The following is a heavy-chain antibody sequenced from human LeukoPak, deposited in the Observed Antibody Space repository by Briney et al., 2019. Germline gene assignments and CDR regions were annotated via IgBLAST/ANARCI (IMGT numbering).Heavy chain of an antibody. Sequence: GGPLRFSCAASGFTFSSYDMNWVRKAPGKGLEWVSYISSSGSIRYYADSVKGRFTISRDNAKNSLYLQMNSLRAEDTAVYYCARVWGYYFDYWGQGTLVTVSS. D-gene: IGHD3-16*01. CDR2: ISSSGSIR. CDR3: ARVWGYYFDY. CDR1: GFTFSSYD. J-gene: IGHJ4*02. V-gene: IGHV3-48*03.